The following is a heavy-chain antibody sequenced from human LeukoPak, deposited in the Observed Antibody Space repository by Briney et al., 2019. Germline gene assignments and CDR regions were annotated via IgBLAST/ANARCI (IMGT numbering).Heavy chain of an antibody. CDR3: ASLRTVRRVS. Sequence: SETLSLTCTVSGGSISSSSYYWGWIRQPPGKGLEWIGSIYYSGSTYYNPSLKSRVTISVDTSKNQFSLKLSSATAADTAVYYCASLRTVRRVSWGQGTLVTVSS. CDR2: IYYSGST. CDR1: GGSISSSSYY. V-gene: IGHV4-39*01. J-gene: IGHJ4*02. D-gene: IGHD3-10*01.